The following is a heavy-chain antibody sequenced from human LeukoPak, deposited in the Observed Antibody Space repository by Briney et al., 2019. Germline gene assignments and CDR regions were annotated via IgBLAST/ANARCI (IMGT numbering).Heavy chain of an antibody. Sequence: GGSLRLSCAASGFTFSSYWMSWVRQAPGKGLEWVANINQHGSEKYYVDSLKGRFTISRDNAKNSLYLQMNSLRAEDTAVHYCAKVGGAGSRYIIDYWGQGTLVTVSS. CDR2: INQHGSEK. CDR3: AKVGGAGSRYIIDY. D-gene: IGHD2-15*01. J-gene: IGHJ4*02. CDR1: GFTFSSYW. V-gene: IGHV3-7*03.